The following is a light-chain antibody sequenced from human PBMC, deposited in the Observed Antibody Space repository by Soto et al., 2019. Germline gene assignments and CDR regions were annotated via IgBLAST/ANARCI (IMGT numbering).Light chain of an antibody. Sequence: QSDLTQPASVSGSPGQSITISCTGTSSDVGAYNYVSWYQQHPGKAPKLIIYEVSDRPSGVSNRFSGSKSGNTASLTISGLQAEDEADYYCSSFARSRVLVLGGGTKLTVL. CDR3: SSFARSRVLV. V-gene: IGLV2-14*03. J-gene: IGLJ2*01. CDR2: EVS. CDR1: SSDVGAYNY.